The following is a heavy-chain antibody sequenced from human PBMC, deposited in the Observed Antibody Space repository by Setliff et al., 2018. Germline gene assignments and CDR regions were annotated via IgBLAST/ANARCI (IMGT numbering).Heavy chain of an antibody. V-gene: IGHV4-39*07. Sequence: KTSETLSLTCTVSGGSISSSSYYWGWIRQPPGKGLEWIGSIYYSGSTYYNPSLKSRVTISVDTSKNRFSLKLSSVTAADTAVYYCARRATYYNFWSGYYDYWGQGTLVTVSS. D-gene: IGHD3-3*01. CDR1: GGSISSSSYY. CDR3: ARRATYYNFWSGYYDY. CDR2: IYYSGST. J-gene: IGHJ4*02.